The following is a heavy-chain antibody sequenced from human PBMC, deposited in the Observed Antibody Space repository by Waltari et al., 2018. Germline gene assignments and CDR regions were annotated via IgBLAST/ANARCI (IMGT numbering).Heavy chain of an antibody. V-gene: IGHV1-2*06. D-gene: IGHD3-10*01. CDR2: INPNSGGT. CDR1: GYTFTGYY. CDR3: ARDPLYKGSDYYYGMDV. Sequence: QVQLVQSGAEVKKPGASVKVSCKASGYTFTGYYMHWVRQAPGQGLEWMGRINPNSGGTNYAQKFQGRVTMTRDTSISTAYMELSRLRSDDTAVYYCARDPLYKGSDYYYGMDVWGQGTTVTVSS. J-gene: IGHJ6*02.